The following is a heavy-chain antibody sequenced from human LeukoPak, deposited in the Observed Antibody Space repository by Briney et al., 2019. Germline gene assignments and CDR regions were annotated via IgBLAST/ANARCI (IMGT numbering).Heavy chain of an antibody. V-gene: IGHV3-30*02. Sequence: GGSLRLSCAASGFTFSSYGMHWVRQAPGKGLEWVAFIRYDGSNKYYADSVKGRFTISRDNSKNTLYLQMNSLRAEDTAVYYCAREGRYCSGGSCYLYYFDYWGQGTLVTVSS. CDR3: AREGRYCSGGSCYLYYFDY. CDR2: IRYDGSNK. J-gene: IGHJ4*02. CDR1: GFTFSSYG. D-gene: IGHD2-15*01.